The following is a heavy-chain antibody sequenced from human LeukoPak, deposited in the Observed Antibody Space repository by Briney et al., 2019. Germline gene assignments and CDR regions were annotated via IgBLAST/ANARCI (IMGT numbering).Heavy chain of an antibody. D-gene: IGHD3-10*01. CDR1: XXTFTSSA. CDR3: AAELGGSGDDAFDI. J-gene: IGHJ3*02. CDR2: IVVGSGNT. Sequence: KVSCXAXXXTFTSSAXQWVRQARGQRLEWIGWIVVGSGNTNYAQKFQERVTITRDMSTSTAYMELSSLTSEDTAVYYCAAELGGSGDDAFDIWGQGAMVTVSS. V-gene: IGHV1-58*01.